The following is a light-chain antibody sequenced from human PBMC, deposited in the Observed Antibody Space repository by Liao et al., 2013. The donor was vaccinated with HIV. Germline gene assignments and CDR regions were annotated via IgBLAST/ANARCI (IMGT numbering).Light chain of an antibody. CDR2: QDN. CDR3: QAWDSSTVV. Sequence: YELAQPPSVSVSPGQTASITCSGDKLGDKYACWYQQKPGQSPVLVIYQDNKRPSGIPERFSGSNSGNTATLTISGTQAMDEADYYCQAWDSSTVVFGGGTKLTVL. V-gene: IGLV3-1*01. CDR1: KLGDKY. J-gene: IGLJ2*01.